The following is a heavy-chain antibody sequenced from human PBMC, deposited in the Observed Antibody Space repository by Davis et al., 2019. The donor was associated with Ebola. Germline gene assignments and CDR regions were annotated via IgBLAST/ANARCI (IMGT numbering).Heavy chain of an antibody. CDR3: VRGYSGSYYYYGMDV. J-gene: IGHJ6*02. D-gene: IGHD1-26*01. Sequence: GGSLRLSCAASGFTVSSNYMSWVRQAPGKGLEWVSVIYSGGSTYYADSVKGRFTISRDNSKNTLYLQMNSLRAEDTAVYYCVRGYSGSYYYYGMDVWGQGTTVTVSS. CDR2: IYSGGST. CDR1: GFTVSSNY. V-gene: IGHV3-66*01.